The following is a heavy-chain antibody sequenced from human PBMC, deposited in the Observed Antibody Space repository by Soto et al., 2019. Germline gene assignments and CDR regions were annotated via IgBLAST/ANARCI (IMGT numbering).Heavy chain of an antibody. CDR1: GFTFSSLG. CDR3: ARVGCSRTNCYTGYYFDY. J-gene: IGHJ4*02. V-gene: IGHV3-33*08. CDR2: IWYDGSNS. Sequence: VQLLESGGGLVQPGGSLRLSCEASGFTFSSLGMHWVRQAPGKGLEWVAVIWYDGSNSYYADSVKGRFTISRDNSKNTLFLQMNSLRAEDTAVYYCARVGCSRTNCYTGYYFDYWGQGTLVTVSS. D-gene: IGHD2-2*02.